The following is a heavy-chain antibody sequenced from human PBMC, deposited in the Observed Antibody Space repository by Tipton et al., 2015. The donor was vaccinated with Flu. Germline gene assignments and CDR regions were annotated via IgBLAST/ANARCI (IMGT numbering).Heavy chain of an antibody. V-gene: IGHV4-39*07. CDR2: IYYSGGT. J-gene: IGHJ4*02. CDR1: GGSISSSSYY. Sequence: TLSLTCTVSGGSISSSSYYWGWIRQPPGRGLEWIGSIYYSGGTYYNPSLKSRVTISVDTSKNQFSLKLSSVTAADTAVYYYASTHAQITVTTLAFDYWGQGTLVTVSS. CDR3: ASTHAQITVTTLAFDY. D-gene: IGHD4-17*01.